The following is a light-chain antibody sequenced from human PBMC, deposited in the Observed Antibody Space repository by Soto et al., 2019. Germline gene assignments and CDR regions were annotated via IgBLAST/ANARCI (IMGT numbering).Light chain of an antibody. Sequence: IVLTQSPGTLSLSPGERATLSCRASQSGSNSYLAWYQHKSGQAPRLLIYGVYSRATGIPDRFSGSGSGTEFTFTITRLEPEDSAVYFCQHYGFSQWTFGQGTKVEIK. CDR3: QHYGFSQWT. CDR2: GVY. CDR1: QSGSNSY. J-gene: IGKJ1*01. V-gene: IGKV3-20*01.